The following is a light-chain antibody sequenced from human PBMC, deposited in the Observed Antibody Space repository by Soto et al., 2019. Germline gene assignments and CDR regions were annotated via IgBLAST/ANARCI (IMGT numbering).Light chain of an antibody. CDR3: QQYGSSPFT. CDR1: QSVSSSY. CDR2: GAS. V-gene: IGKV3-20*01. J-gene: IGKJ5*01. Sequence: IALTQSPSKKYLFSGERANLSCRASQSVSSSYLAWYQQKPGQAPRLLIYGASSRATGIPDRFSGSGSGTDFTLTISRLEPEDFAVYYCQQYGSSPFTSAQGTRLEI.